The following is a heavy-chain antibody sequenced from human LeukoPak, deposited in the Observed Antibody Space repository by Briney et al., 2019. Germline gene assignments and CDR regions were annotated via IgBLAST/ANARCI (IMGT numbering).Heavy chain of an antibody. Sequence: ASVKVSCKASGGTFSSYAISWVRQAPGQGLEWMGWINPNSGGTNYAQKFQGRVTMTRDTSISTAYMELSRLRSDDTAVYYCARRIRTIFGVVIMHLDYWGQGTLVTVSS. CDR1: GGTFSSYA. D-gene: IGHD3-3*01. V-gene: IGHV1-2*02. CDR3: ARRIRTIFGVVIMHLDY. J-gene: IGHJ4*02. CDR2: INPNSGGT.